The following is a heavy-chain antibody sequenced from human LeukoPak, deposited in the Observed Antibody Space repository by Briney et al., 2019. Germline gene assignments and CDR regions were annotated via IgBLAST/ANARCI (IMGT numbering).Heavy chain of an antibody. CDR1: GGSFSGYY. D-gene: IGHD2-2*02. V-gene: IGHV4-34*01. CDR2: INHSGST. Sequence: SETLSLTCAVYGGSFSGYYWSWIRQPPGKGLEWIGEINHSGSTNYNPSLKSRVTISVDTSKNQFSLKLSSVTAADTAVYYCVRGGYCSSTSCYIPKIFDYWGQGTLVTVSS. J-gene: IGHJ4*02. CDR3: VRGGYCSSTSCYIPKIFDY.